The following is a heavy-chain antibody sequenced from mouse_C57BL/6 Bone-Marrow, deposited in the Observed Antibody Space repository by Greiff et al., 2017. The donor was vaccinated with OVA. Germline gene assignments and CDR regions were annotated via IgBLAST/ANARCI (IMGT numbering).Heavy chain of an antibody. CDR1: GYTFTDYN. D-gene: IGHD2-1*01. V-gene: IGHV1-22*01. Sequence: VQLQQSGPELVKPGASVTMSCKASGYTFTDYNMHWVKQSHGKSLEWIGYINPNNGGTSYTQKFKGKATLTVNTSSSTAYMELRSLTSKDSAVYYCARKKRRSTRGYFDYWGQGTTLTVSS. J-gene: IGHJ2*01. CDR2: INPNNGGT. CDR3: ARKKRRSTRGYFDY.